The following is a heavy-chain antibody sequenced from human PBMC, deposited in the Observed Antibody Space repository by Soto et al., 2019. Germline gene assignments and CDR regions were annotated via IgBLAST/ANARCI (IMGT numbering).Heavy chain of an antibody. Sequence: GGSLRLSCAASGFTFSSYAMHWVRQAPGKGLEWVAVISYDGSNKYYADSVKGRFTISRDNSKNTLYLQMNSLRAEDTAVYYCAAQWGLLGYFDYWGQGTLVTAPQ. D-gene: IGHD1-26*01. V-gene: IGHV3-30-3*01. CDR3: AAQWGLLGYFDY. CDR1: GFTFSSYA. J-gene: IGHJ4*02. CDR2: ISYDGSNK.